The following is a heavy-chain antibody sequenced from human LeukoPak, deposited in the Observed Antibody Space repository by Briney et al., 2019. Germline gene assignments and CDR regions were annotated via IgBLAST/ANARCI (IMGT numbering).Heavy chain of an antibody. Sequence: SETLSLTCTVSGDSISSYYWSWLRQPPGKGLEGIGYIYYSGSTNYNPSLKSRVTISVDTSKNQFSLKLSSVTAADTAVYYCARHGDGYSYGDFDYWGQGTLVTVSS. V-gene: IGHV4-59*08. CDR2: IYYSGST. CDR3: ARHGDGYSYGDFDY. D-gene: IGHD5-18*01. J-gene: IGHJ4*02. CDR1: GDSISSYY.